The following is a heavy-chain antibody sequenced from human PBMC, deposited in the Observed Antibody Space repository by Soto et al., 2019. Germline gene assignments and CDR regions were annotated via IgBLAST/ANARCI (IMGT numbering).Heavy chain of an antibody. CDR3: ARHGSYCFDD. CDR1: AFSFSDYY. CDR2: ITSSSTYT. D-gene: IGHD1-26*01. J-gene: IGHJ4*02. Sequence: QVQLVESGGGLVKPGGSLRLSCAASAFSFSDYYMSWIRQAPGKGLEWVSYITSSSTYTNYADSVRGRFTXSRDNAKNSLYLQMNSLRAEDTAVYYCARHGSYCFDDWGQGTLVTVSS. V-gene: IGHV3-11*06.